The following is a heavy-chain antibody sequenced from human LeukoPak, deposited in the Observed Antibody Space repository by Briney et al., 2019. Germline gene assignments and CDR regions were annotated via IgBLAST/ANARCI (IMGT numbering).Heavy chain of an antibody. D-gene: IGHD1-26*01. CDR1: GYTLTELS. V-gene: IGHV1-24*01. CDR2: FDPEDGET. Sequence: ASVKVSCKVSGYTLTELSMHWVRQAPGKGLEWMGGFDPEDGETIYAQKFQGRVTMTEDTSTDTAYMELSSLRSEDTAVYYCATDRGWELTGADAFDIWGQGTMVTVSS. CDR3: ATDRGWELTGADAFDI. J-gene: IGHJ3*02.